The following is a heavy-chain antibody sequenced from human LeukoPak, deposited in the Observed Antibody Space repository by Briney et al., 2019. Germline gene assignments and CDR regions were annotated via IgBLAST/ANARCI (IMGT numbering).Heavy chain of an antibody. Sequence: ASVKVSCKASGYTFTGYYMHWVRQAPGQGLEWMGWINPNSGGTNYAQKFQGRVTMTRDTSISTAYMELSRLRSDDTAVYYCARDFRYSSGWHHFDYWGQGTLVTVSS. CDR2: INPNSGGT. CDR1: GYTFTGYY. CDR3: ARDFRYSSGWHHFDY. J-gene: IGHJ4*02. V-gene: IGHV1-2*02. D-gene: IGHD6-25*01.